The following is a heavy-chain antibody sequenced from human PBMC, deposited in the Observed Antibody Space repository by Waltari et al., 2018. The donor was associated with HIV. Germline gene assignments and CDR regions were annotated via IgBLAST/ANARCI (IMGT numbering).Heavy chain of an antibody. V-gene: IGHV3-23*01. J-gene: IGHJ5*01. Sequence: EVQLLESGGGLVQAGGSLSLSCAASGFTLSNYPMRWIRQAPGKGPEWVSGISGSGVTEYYADSVRGRFTISRDDSRNTLDLQMTNLRAEDTAMYYCAKTGYDSGWTFDSWGQGTLVTVSS. CDR3: AKTGYDSGWTFDS. CDR2: ISGSGVTE. CDR1: GFTLSNYP. D-gene: IGHD6-19*01.